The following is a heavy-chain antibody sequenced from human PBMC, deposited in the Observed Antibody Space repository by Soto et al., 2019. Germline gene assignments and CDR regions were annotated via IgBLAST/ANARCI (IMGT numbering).Heavy chain of an antibody. CDR3: ARDLGWAFDC. CDR2: IGGGGRLI. V-gene: IGHV3-48*02. J-gene: IGHJ4*02. CDR1: GFTFSSFS. Sequence: EVQLVESGGGLVQRGGSLRLSCAASGFTFSSFSMNWVRQAPGRGLEWISYIGGGGRLISYADSAKGRFAISRDNAQNSLYLQMDSLRDEDTAVYYCARDLGWAFDCWGQGTLVTVSS. D-gene: IGHD6-19*01.